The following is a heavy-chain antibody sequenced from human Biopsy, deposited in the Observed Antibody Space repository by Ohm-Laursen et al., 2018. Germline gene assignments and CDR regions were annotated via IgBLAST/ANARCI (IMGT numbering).Heavy chain of an antibody. J-gene: IGHJ6*03. CDR3: ARDRYYGSENYFSHYNMDV. D-gene: IGHD3-10*01. CDR1: GFTFSGYG. CDR2: ICYDGTDK. V-gene: IGHV3-33*01. Sequence: SLRLSCAASGFTFSGYGMHWVRQAPGTGLEWVAVICYDGTDKFYAGSVKGRFTISRDNSKNTLYLHMNSLRAADTAVYYCARDRYYGSENYFSHYNMDVWGQGTTVTVSS.